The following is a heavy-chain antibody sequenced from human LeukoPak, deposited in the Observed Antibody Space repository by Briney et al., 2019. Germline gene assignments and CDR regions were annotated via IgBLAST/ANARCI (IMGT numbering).Heavy chain of an antibody. CDR3: ARENDHDSSGYPY. J-gene: IGHJ4*02. V-gene: IGHV3-49*03. CDR1: GFTFGDYA. D-gene: IGHD3-22*01. CDR2: IRSKAYDGTT. Sequence: PGRSLRLSCTASGFTFGDYAMSWFRQAPGKGLEWVGFIRSKAYDGTTEYAASVQGRFIMSRDDSKSIAYLQMNSLKTEDTAVYCARENDHDSSGYPYWGQGTLVTVSS.